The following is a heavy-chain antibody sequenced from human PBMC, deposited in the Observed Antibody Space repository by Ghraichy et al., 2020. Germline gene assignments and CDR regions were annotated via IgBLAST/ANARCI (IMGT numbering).Heavy chain of an antibody. D-gene: IGHD6-13*01. V-gene: IGHV3-30*04. J-gene: IGHJ6*02. CDR3: ARDGSSWLVYYYYGMDV. CDR2: ISYDGSNK. Sequence: LSLTCAAYGFTFSSYAMHWVRQAPGKGLEWVAVISYDGSNKYYADSVKGRFTISRDNSKNTLYLQMNSLRAEDTAVYYCARDGSSWLVYYYYGMDVWGQGTTVTVSS. CDR1: GFTFSSYA.